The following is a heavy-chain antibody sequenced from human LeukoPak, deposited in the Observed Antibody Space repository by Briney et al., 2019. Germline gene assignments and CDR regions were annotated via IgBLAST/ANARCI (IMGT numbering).Heavy chain of an antibody. CDR1: GGSISRYY. CDR2: IYYSGST. J-gene: IGHJ5*02. CDR3: ARDRVHYCSSTSCYGGWWFDP. V-gene: IGHV4-59*12. Sequence: KASETLSLTCTVSGGSISRYYWSWIRQPPGKGLEWIGYIYYSGSTNYNPSLKSRVTMSVDTSKNQFSLKLSSVTAADTAVYYCARDRVHYCSSTSCYGGWWFDPWGQGTLVTVSS. D-gene: IGHD2-2*01.